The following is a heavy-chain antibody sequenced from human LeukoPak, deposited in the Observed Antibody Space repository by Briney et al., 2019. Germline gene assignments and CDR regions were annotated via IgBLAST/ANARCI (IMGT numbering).Heavy chain of an antibody. V-gene: IGHV3-23*01. Sequence: GGSLRLSCAASGFTFSDYYMNWIRQAPGKGLEWVSGISGSGDSTYYADSVKGRFTISRDNSWNTLFLQMNSLRDEDTAVYYCAKDRSDNKTWYAGSHWGQGTLVTVSS. D-gene: IGHD2-8*01. CDR1: GFTFSDYY. J-gene: IGHJ4*02. CDR3: AKDRSDNKTWYAGSH. CDR2: ISGSGDST.